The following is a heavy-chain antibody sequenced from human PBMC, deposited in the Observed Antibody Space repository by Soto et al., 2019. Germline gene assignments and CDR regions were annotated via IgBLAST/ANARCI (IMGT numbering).Heavy chain of an antibody. CDR2: ISGNGGDYT. V-gene: IGHV3-23*01. D-gene: IGHD2-2*01. CDR1: GFTFSTYA. Sequence: EVQLLESGGGLVQPGGSLRLSCAASGFTFSTYAMSWVRQAPRKGLEWVSAISGNGGDYTYYADTVKGRFTISRDNSKNTLYLQMNSLRAEDTAVYYCVPLCRYCSTTTPSWGQGTLVTVSS. CDR3: VPLCRYCSTTTPS. J-gene: IGHJ4*02.